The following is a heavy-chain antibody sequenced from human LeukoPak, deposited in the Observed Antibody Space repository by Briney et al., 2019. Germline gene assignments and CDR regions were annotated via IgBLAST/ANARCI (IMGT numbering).Heavy chain of an antibody. CDR3: ARDFNVAWLRLYTSQGGILDY. Sequence: ASVKVSCKASGYTFTSYGISWVRQAPGQGLEWMGIINPSGGSTSYAQKFQGRVTMTRDMSTSTVYMELSSLRSEDTAVYYCARDFNVAWLRLYTSQGGILDYWGQGTLVTVSS. CDR2: INPSGGST. CDR1: GYTFTSYG. J-gene: IGHJ4*02. D-gene: IGHD5-12*01. V-gene: IGHV1-46*01.